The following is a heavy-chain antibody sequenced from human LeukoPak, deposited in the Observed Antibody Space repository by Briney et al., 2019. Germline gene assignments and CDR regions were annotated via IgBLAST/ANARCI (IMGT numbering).Heavy chain of an antibody. CDR2: IYPGDSDT. Sequence: GESLKISCKGSGYPFSSYWIGWVRQRPGKGLEWMGIIYPGDSDTRYSPSLQGQVTISVDTSIGTAYLQWSSLKASDTAIYYCARQNDFRLDYWGQGTLVTVSS. CDR1: GYPFSSYW. J-gene: IGHJ4*02. V-gene: IGHV5-51*01. D-gene: IGHD3-3*01. CDR3: ARQNDFRLDY.